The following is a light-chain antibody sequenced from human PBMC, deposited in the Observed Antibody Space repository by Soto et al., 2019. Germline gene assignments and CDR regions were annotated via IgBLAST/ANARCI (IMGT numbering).Light chain of an antibody. J-gene: IGKJ2*01. CDR3: QQSYTSPRT. V-gene: IGKV1-12*01. CDR1: QGVGGW. Sequence: IQMTQSPSSVSASVGDRVTMTCRASQGVGGWLAWYQQKPGKVPKLLIYDASNLQTGVPSRFSGSGSGAEFALTISSLQPEDFATYYCQQSYTSPRTFGQGTKLDIK. CDR2: DAS.